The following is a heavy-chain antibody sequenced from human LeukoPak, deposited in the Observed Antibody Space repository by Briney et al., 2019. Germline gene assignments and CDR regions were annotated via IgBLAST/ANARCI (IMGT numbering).Heavy chain of an antibody. V-gene: IGHV3-21*01. CDR3: ARDRNGEHYFDY. Sequence: GGSLRLSCAASGFTFSSYSMNWVRQAPGKGLEWVSSISSSSSYRYYADSVRGRFTISRDNAKNSLYLQMNSLRAEDTAVYYCARDRNGEHYFDYWGQGTLVTVSS. CDR1: GFTFSSYS. J-gene: IGHJ4*02. D-gene: IGHD4-17*01. CDR2: ISSSSSYR.